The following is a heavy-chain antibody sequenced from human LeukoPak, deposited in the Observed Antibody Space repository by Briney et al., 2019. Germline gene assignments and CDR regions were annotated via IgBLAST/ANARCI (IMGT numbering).Heavy chain of an antibody. CDR1: GFIFSSYA. CDR2: ISGRVSGSGVTT. J-gene: IGHJ4*02. V-gene: IGHV3-23*01. CDR3: TTDPTSRDSIYYDSSGYPDY. Sequence: GGSLRLSCATSGFIFSSYAMIWVRQAPGKGLEWVSTISGRVSGSGVTTYYADSVKGRFTISRDDSTNTLYLQMNSLKTEDTAVYYCTTDPTSRDSIYYDSSGYPDYWGQGTLVTVSS. D-gene: IGHD3-22*01.